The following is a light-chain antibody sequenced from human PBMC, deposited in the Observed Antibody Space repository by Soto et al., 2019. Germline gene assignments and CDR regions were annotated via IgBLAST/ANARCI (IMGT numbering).Light chain of an antibody. Sequence: QSALTQPASVSGSPGQSITISCIGTSSDVGGYNFVSWYQQPPGEAPKLIIFDVSHRPSGISTRFSGSKSGNTASLTISGLQAEDEADYYCSSYRIRSPPDYVFGTGTKVTVL. CDR3: SSYRIRSPPDYV. CDR1: SSDVGGYNF. CDR2: DVS. V-gene: IGLV2-14*03. J-gene: IGLJ1*01.